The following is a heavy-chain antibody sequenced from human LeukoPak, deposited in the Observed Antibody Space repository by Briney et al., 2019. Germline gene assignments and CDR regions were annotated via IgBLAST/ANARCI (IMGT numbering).Heavy chain of an antibody. J-gene: IGHJ6*02. V-gene: IGHV1-2*02. CDR3: ARTYYDFWSGPYYGMDV. D-gene: IGHD3-3*01. CDR2: INPNSGGT. Sequence: ASVKVSCKASGYTFTGYYMHWVRQAPGQGLEWMGWINPNSGGTNYAQKFQGRVTMTRDTSISTAYMELSRLRSDDTAVYYCARTYYDFWSGPYYGMDVWGQGTTVTVSS. CDR1: GYTFTGYY.